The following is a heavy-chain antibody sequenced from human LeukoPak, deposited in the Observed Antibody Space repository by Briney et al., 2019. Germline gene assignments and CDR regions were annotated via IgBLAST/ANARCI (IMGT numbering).Heavy chain of an antibody. J-gene: IGHJ4*02. V-gene: IGHV3-30*03. Sequence: GRSLRLSCAASGFTFSSYAMHWVRQAPGKGLEWVAVISYDGNNKYYADSVKGRLTISRDNSKNTLYLQMNSLRDEDTAVYYCASRTFYGSSGFYLDNWGQGTLVTVSS. CDR3: ASRTFYGSSGFYLDN. CDR2: ISYDGNNK. D-gene: IGHD3-22*01. CDR1: GFTFSSYA.